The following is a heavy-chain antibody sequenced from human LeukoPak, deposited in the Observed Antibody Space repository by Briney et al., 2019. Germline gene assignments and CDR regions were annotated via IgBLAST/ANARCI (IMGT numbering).Heavy chain of an antibody. D-gene: IGHD2-2*01. V-gene: IGHV4-4*07. Sequence: SETLSLTCTVSGGSINNYFWTWIRQPAGEGLEWIGRIYTSGSTNYNPSLKSRVTISVDTSKNQFSLKLSSVTAADTAVYYCARGGYCSSTSCYLYFQHWGQGTLVTVSS. CDR1: GGSINNYF. CDR3: ARGGYCSSTSCYLYFQH. J-gene: IGHJ1*01. CDR2: IYTSGST.